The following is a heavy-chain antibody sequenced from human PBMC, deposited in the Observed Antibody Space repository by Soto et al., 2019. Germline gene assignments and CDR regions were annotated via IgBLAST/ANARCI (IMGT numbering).Heavy chain of an antibody. Sequence: GGSLRLSCAASGFTVSSNYMSWVRQAPGKGLEWVSVIYSGGSTYYADSVKGRFTISRDNSKNTLYLQINSLRAEDTAVYYCARYYDFWSGYYFDYWGQGTLVTVSS. J-gene: IGHJ4*02. V-gene: IGHV3-66*01. D-gene: IGHD3-3*01. CDR3: ARYYDFWSGYYFDY. CDR2: IYSGGST. CDR1: GFTVSSNY.